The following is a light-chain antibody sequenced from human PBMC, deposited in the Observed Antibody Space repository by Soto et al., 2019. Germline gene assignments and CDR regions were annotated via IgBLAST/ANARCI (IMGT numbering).Light chain of an antibody. CDR3: QKYYTAPET. Sequence: DIQMTQSPSSLSASVGDRVTITCRASQGIGNYLAWYQQKPGKVPKNLIYDASTLQSGFPSRFSGSGSGTELTLTISSLQPEYVATYYHQKYYTAPETFGKGTKVKIK. CDR1: QGIGNY. V-gene: IGKV1-27*01. J-gene: IGKJ1*01. CDR2: DAS.